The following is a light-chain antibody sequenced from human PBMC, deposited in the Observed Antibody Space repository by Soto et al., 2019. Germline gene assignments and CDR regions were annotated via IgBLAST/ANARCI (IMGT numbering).Light chain of an antibody. J-gene: IGKJ4*01. CDR1: ESISSW. CDR3: QQYTTYPLT. V-gene: IGKV1-5*03. CDR2: KAS. Sequence: DIKMTQSPSSLSASVGDRVTITCRASESISSWLAWYQQKPGKAPKLLIFKASSLEGGVPSRFSGSGSGTEFTLTIRSLQPDDFATYSCQQYTTYPLTFGGGTKVRI.